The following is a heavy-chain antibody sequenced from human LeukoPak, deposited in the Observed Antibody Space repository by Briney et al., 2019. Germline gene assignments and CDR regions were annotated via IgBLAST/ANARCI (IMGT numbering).Heavy chain of an antibody. CDR2: ISASDDTT. V-gene: IGHV3-23*01. J-gene: IGHJ4*02. D-gene: IGHD3-3*02. Sequence: PSGSLSLSCAASGFTFSIYVLSWVRQAPGQGLEWVSTISASDDTTYYADSVKGRFTISGDNSKNALYLQMNSLRAEDTALYYCAKDLPDSRIFGALDYWGQGTLVTVSP. CDR1: GFTFSIYV. CDR3: AKDLPDSRIFGALDY.